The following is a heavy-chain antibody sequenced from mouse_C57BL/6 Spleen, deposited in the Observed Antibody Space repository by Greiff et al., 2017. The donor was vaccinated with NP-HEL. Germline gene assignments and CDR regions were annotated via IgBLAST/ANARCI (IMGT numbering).Heavy chain of an antibody. CDR3: ARAYYSTPYAMDY. J-gene: IGHJ4*01. CDR2: INPYNGGT. V-gene: IGHV1-19*01. D-gene: IGHD2-5*01. CDR1: GYTFTDYY. Sequence: VQLQQSGPVLVKPGASVKMSCKASGYTFTDYYMNWVKQSHGKSLEWIGVINPYNGGTSYNQKFKGKATLTVDKSSSTAYMELNSLTSEDSAVYYCARAYYSTPYAMDYWGQGTSVTVSS.